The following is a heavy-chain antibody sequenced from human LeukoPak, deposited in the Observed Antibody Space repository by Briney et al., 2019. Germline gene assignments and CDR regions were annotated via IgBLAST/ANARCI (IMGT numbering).Heavy chain of an antibody. V-gene: IGHV4-39*01. Sequence: SETLSLTCTVSGGSISSSSYYWGWIRQPPGKGLEWIGNIHYSGSTYYNPSLKSRVTISVDTSKNQFSLILSSVTAADTAVYYCARYCSGGSCYSGSFDYWGQGTLVTASS. CDR1: GGSISSSSYY. CDR2: IHYSGST. J-gene: IGHJ4*02. CDR3: ARYCSGGSCYSGSFDY. D-gene: IGHD2-15*01.